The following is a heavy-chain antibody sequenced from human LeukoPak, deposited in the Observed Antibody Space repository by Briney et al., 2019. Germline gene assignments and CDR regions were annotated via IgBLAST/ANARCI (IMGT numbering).Heavy chain of an antibody. D-gene: IGHD3-3*01. CDR1: GFTFSSYA. V-gene: IGHV3-23*01. Sequence: GGSLRLXCAASGFTFSSYAMSWVRRAPGKGLEWVSAISGSGGSTYYADSVKGRFTISRDNSKNTLYLQMNSLRAEDTAVYYCAKDLGGYYDFWSGYHNWFDPWGQGTLVTVSS. CDR3: AKDLGGYYDFWSGYHNWFDP. CDR2: ISGSGGST. J-gene: IGHJ5*02.